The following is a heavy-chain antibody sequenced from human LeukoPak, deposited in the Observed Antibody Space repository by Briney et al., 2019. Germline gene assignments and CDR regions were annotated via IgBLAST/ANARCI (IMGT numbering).Heavy chain of an antibody. CDR2: ISYDGSNK. CDR3: AKGGYSYGVFEY. D-gene: IGHD5-18*01. J-gene: IGHJ4*02. Sequence: GGSLRLSCAASGFIFSNYAMSWVRQAPGKGLEWVAVISYDGSNKYYADSVKGRFTISRDNSKNTLYLQMNGLRAEDTAVYYCAKGGYSYGVFEYWGQGTLVTVSS. V-gene: IGHV3-30*18. CDR1: GFIFSNYA.